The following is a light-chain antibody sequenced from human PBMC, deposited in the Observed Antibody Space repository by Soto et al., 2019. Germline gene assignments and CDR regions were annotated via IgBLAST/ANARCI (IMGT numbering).Light chain of an antibody. Sequence: QSVLTQPPSVSGAPGQRVTISCTGSSSNIGAGYDVHGYQQLPGTAPKLLIYGNNNRPSGVPDRFSGSKSGTSASLAITGLQAEDEADYYCQSYDSSLSGWVFGGGTKVTVL. CDR3: QSYDSSLSGWV. CDR2: GNN. V-gene: IGLV1-40*01. J-gene: IGLJ3*02. CDR1: SSNIGAGYD.